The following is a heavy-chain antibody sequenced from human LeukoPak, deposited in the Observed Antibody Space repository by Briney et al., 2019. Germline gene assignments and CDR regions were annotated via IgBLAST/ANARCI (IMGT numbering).Heavy chain of an antibody. V-gene: IGHV4-34*01. CDR3: ARAIAAAGTWHTN. CDR2: INHSGGT. D-gene: IGHD6-13*01. J-gene: IGHJ4*02. Sequence: SETLSLTCAVYDVSFSDYYWSWIRQPPGKGLEWIGEINHSGGTNYNPSLKRRVTISVDTSKNQFSLNLTSVTAADTAVYYCARAIAAAGTWHTNWDRGTLVTVSS. CDR1: DVSFSDYY.